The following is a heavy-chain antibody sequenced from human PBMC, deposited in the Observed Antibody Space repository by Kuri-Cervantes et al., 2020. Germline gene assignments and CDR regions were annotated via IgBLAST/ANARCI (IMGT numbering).Heavy chain of an antibody. CDR1: GGSFSGYY. J-gene: IGHJ6*02. CDR3: ARSELDSGSPYYYYYYGMDV. CDR2: INHSGST. Sequence: ESLKISCAVYGGSFSGYYWSWIRQPPGKGLEWIGEINHSGSTNYNPSLKSRVTISVDTSKNQFSLKLSSVTAADTAVYYCARSELDSGSPYYYYYYGMDVWGQGTTVTVSS. V-gene: IGHV4-34*01. D-gene: IGHD1-26*01.